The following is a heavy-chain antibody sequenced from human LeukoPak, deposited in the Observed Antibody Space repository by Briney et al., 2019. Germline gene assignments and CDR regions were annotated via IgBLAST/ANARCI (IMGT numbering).Heavy chain of an antibody. CDR1: GYTFSNYG. D-gene: IGHD5-12*01. V-gene: IGHV1-18*01. Sequence: ASVKVSCKASGYTFSNYGISWVRQAPGQGLEWMGWISPHSGVANYAQNLQGRVTMTADTSTSTAYMELRSLTSDDTVVYFCARTHSGYDYPYHYYMDVWGRGTTVTVS. CDR2: ISPHSGVA. CDR3: ARTHSGYDYPYHYYMDV. J-gene: IGHJ6*03.